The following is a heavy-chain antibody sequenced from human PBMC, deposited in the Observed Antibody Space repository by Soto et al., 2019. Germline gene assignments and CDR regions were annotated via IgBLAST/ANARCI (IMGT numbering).Heavy chain of an antibody. J-gene: IGHJ4*02. CDR3: GRGAAAGLFDY. D-gene: IGHD6-13*01. V-gene: IGHV4-4*02. CDR1: GGSISSINW. Sequence: QVQLQESGPGLVKPSGTLSLTCAVSGGSISSINWWSWVRQPPGKGREWIGEIFHSGSTNYNPSLKSRVTISIDKSKNQFSLMLSSVTAADTGVYFCGRGAAAGLFDYWGQGTLVTVSS. CDR2: IFHSGST.